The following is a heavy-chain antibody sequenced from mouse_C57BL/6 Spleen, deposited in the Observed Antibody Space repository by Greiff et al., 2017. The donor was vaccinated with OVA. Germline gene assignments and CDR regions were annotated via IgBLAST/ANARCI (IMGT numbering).Heavy chain of an antibody. CDR3: ARYYYDYDGRIYYYAMDY. Sequence: QVQLQQSGAELMKPGASVKLSCKATGYTFTGYRIEWVKQRPGHGLEWIGEILPGSGSTNYNEKFKGKATFTADTSSNTAYMQLSSLTTEDSAIYYCARYYYDYDGRIYYYAMDYWGQGTSVTVSS. V-gene: IGHV1-9*01. CDR1: GYTFTGYR. CDR2: ILPGSGST. J-gene: IGHJ4*01. D-gene: IGHD2-4*01.